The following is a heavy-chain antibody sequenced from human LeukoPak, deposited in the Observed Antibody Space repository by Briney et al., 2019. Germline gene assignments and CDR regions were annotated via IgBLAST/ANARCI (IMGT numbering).Heavy chain of an antibody. V-gene: IGHV3-23*01. CDR1: GFTFSSYA. D-gene: IGHD3-10*01. J-gene: IGHJ4*02. CDR2: INGSGGST. Sequence: GASLRLSCAASGFTFSSYAMSWVRQAPGKGLEWVSAINGSGGSTYYADSVKGRFTISRDHSKNTLYLQMNSLGADDTAVYYCAKRTLLWFGEPHWGQGTLVTVSS. CDR3: AKRTLLWFGEPH.